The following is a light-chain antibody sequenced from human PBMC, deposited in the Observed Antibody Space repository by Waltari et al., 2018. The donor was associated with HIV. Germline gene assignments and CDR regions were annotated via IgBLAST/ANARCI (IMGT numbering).Light chain of an antibody. J-gene: IGLJ1*01. CDR3: NSRDSSGDRV. V-gene: IGLV3-19*01. CDR2: GNN. Sequence: SSELTQDPAVSVALGQTVRITCQGYSIMRYYANWYQQKPGQAPVVVIYGNNNRPSGIPDRFSGSSSGNTASLTISGAHAEDEADYYCNSRDSSGDRVFGTGTKVTVL. CDR1: SIMRYY.